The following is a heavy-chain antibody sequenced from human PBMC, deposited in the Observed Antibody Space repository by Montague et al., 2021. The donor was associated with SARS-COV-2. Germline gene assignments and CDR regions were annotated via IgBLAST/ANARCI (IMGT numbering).Heavy chain of an antibody. CDR2: IYTSGST. CDR1: GGSISSGSYY. J-gene: IGHJ4*02. D-gene: IGHD3-3*01. CDR3: ARADFWSGYLYFDY. Sequence: TLSLTCTVSGGSISSGSYYWSWIRQPAGKGLEWIGRIYTSGSTKYNPSLKSRVTISVDTSKNPFSLKLSSVTAADTAVYYCARADFWSGYLYFDYWGQGTLVTVSS. V-gene: IGHV4-61*02.